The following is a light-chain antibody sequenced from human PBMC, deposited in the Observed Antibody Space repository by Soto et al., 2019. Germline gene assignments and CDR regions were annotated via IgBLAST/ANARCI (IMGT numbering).Light chain of an antibody. Sequence: DFVMTQSPDSLAVSLGERATINCKSSQSVLSKNKNYLAWFQQKPGQPPKLLFYWAYTRESGVHDRFSGSGSATDFTLTIRSLQAEDVAVYYCKQYHSDSITFGQGTRLEIK. V-gene: IGKV4-1*01. CDR1: QSVLSKNKNY. CDR3: KQYHSDSIT. J-gene: IGKJ5*01. CDR2: WAY.